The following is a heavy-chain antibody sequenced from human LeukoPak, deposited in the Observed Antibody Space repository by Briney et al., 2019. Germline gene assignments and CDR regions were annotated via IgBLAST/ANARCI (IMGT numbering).Heavy chain of an antibody. V-gene: IGHV4-39*01. CDR1: GGPISSSSYY. D-gene: IGHD1-1*01. CDR2: IYYSGST. CDR3: ARHTGTHNWFDP. Sequence: SETLSLTCTVSGGPISSSSYYWGWIRQPPGKGLEWIGSIYYSGSTYYNPSLKSRVTISVDTSKNQFSLKLSSVTAADTAVYYCARHTGTHNWFDPWGQGTLVTVSS. J-gene: IGHJ5*02.